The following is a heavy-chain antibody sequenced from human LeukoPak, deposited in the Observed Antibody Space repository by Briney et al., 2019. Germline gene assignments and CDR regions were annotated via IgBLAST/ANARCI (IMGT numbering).Heavy chain of an antibody. CDR3: ARVGIAAADPSFDY. CDR1: GVSINSYY. J-gene: IGHJ4*02. V-gene: IGHV4-59*01. D-gene: IGHD6-13*01. CDR2: IYYSGST. Sequence: KPSETLSLTCTVSGVSINSYYWSWIRPPPGKGLAWIGYIYYSGSTNYNHSLKSRVTISVDTSKNQFSLKLSSVTAADTAVYYCARVGIAAADPSFDYWGQGTLVTVSS.